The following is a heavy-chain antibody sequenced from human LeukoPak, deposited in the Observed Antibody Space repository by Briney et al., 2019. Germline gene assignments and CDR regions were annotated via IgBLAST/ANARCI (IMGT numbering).Heavy chain of an antibody. CDR3: ARARAIVGATRYFDY. Sequence: ASVKVSCKASGYTFTGYYMHWVRQAPGQGLEWMGWINPNSGGTNYAQKFQGRVTMTRDTSLSTAYMELSRLRSDDTAVYYCARARAIVGATRYFDYWGQGTLVTVSS. V-gene: IGHV1-2*02. CDR2: INPNSGGT. J-gene: IGHJ4*02. D-gene: IGHD1-26*01. CDR1: GYTFTGYY.